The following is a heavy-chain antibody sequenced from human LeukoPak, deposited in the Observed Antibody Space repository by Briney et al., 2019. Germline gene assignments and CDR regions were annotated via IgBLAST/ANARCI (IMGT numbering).Heavy chain of an antibody. J-gene: IGHJ4*02. D-gene: IGHD3-22*01. CDR3: AKGDSSGPWGNYFDY. V-gene: IGHV3-9*01. CDR1: GSTFDDYA. CDR2: ISWNSGSI. Sequence: GGSLRLSCAASGSTFDDYAMHWVRQAPGKGLEWVSGISWNSGSIGYADSVKGRFTISRDNAKNSLYLQMNSLRAEDTALYYCAKGDSSGPWGNYFDYWGQGTLVTVSS.